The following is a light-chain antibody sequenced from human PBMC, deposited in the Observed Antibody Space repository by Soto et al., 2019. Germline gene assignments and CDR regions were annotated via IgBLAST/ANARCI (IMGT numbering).Light chain of an antibody. Sequence: IVLTQSPGTLSLSPGERATLSCRASQRVSSNYFAWYQQKPGQSPRLLIYAASSRAAGIPDRFSGSGSGTDFSLTISRLEPEDFAVYYCQQYGYSVTFGGGTKVEIK. CDR3: QQYGYSVT. J-gene: IGKJ4*01. CDR2: AAS. CDR1: QRVSSNY. V-gene: IGKV3-20*01.